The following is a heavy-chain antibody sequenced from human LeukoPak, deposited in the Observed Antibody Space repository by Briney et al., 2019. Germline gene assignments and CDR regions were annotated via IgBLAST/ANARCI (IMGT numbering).Heavy chain of an antibody. CDR2: ISAYNGNT. J-gene: IGHJ3*02. V-gene: IGHV1-18*01. CDR1: GGTLSGYA. D-gene: IGHD3-22*01. Sequence: ASVKVSCKASGGTLSGYAISWVRQAPGQGLEWMGWISAYNGNTNYAQKLQGRVTMTTDTSTSTAYMELRSLRSDDTAVYYCARVYDSTSSAFDIWGQGTMVTVSS. CDR3: ARVYDSTSSAFDI.